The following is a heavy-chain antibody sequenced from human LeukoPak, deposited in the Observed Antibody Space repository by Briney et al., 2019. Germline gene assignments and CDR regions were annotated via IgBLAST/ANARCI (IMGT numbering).Heavy chain of an antibody. CDR3: AREGRVSGYDFDC. J-gene: IGHJ4*02. D-gene: IGHD5-12*01. CDR1: GFTFSSYW. CDR2: INSDGSSI. V-gene: IGHV3-74*03. Sequence: GGSLRLSCATSGFTFSSYWLHWVRQAPGKGLVWVSRINSDGSSITYADSVKGRFTISRDNAKNTLYLQMNSLRVEDTAVYYCAREGRVSGYDFDCWGQGTLVTVSS.